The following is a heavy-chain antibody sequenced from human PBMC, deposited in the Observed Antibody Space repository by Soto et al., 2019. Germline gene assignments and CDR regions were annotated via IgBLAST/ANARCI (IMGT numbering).Heavy chain of an antibody. V-gene: IGHV3-23*01. D-gene: IGHD1-26*01. CDR2: ISGSGGST. CDR3: AKSLKILVGPTSPDYYYYGMEV. Sequence: GGSLRLSCAASGFTFSSYAMSWVRQAPGKGLEWVSAISGSGGSTYYADSVKGRFTISRDNSKNTLYLQMNSLRAEDTAVYYCAKSLKILVGPTSPDYYYYGMEVWGQGTTVTVSS. J-gene: IGHJ6*02. CDR1: GFTFSSYA.